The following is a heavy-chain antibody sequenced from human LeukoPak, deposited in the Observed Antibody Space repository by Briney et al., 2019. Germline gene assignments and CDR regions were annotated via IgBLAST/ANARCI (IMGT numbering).Heavy chain of an antibody. V-gene: IGHV3-7*03. J-gene: IGHJ5*02. CDR2: INQEGSEK. CDR1: GFTFSSYC. D-gene: IGHD3-3*01. Sequence: PGGSLRLSCAASGFTFSSYCMSWVRQPPGKGLEGVANINQEGSEKYYVDSVKGRFTISRDNAKNSLYLQMNSLRAEDTALYYCARASSAVIDADLPNWFDPWGQGTLVTVSS. CDR3: ARASSAVIDADLPNWFDP.